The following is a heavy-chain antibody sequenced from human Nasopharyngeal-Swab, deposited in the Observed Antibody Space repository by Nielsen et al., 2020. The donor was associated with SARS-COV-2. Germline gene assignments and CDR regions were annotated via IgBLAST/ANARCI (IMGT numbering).Heavy chain of an antibody. D-gene: IGHD2/OR15-2a*01. CDR2: INPDGNTI. J-gene: IGHJ4*02. Sequence: GESLKLSCAASGFLLRSYWMHWVRQAPGKGLSWVSRINPDGNTINYADSVKGRFTISRDTAKNTLYLQMSSLRVEDTAVYYCTRDTFGPTDSWGQGTLVTVSS. CDR3: TRDTFGPTDS. V-gene: IGHV3-74*01. CDR1: GFLLRSYW.